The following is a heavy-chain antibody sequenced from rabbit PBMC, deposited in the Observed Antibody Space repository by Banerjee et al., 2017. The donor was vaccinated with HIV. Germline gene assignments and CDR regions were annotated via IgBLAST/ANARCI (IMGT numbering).Heavy chain of an antibody. CDR3: ALGSAGYAYAFNL. Sequence: QQQLEESGGGLVKPGGTLTLTCKASGFSFSSTYYMCWVRQAPGKGLEWIACIYAGSTGGTYYATWAKGRFTISRASSTTVTLQMTSLAAADTATYFCALGSAGYAYAFNLWGQGTLVTVS. D-gene: IGHD6-1*01. CDR2: IYAGSTGGT. J-gene: IGHJ4*01. V-gene: IGHV1S45*01. CDR1: GFSFSSTYY.